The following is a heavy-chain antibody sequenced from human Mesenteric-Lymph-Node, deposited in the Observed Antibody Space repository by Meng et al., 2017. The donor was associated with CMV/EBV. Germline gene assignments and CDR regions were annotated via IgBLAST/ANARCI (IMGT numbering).Heavy chain of an antibody. CDR3: ARDLSSDITAYYTPDH. D-gene: IGHD3/OR15-3a*01. J-gene: IGHJ4*02. CDR2: ITVYNGNT. CDR1: YIFIKNN. V-gene: IGHV1-18*01. Sequence: YIFIKNNFSWGRQAPGQGLEWMGRITVYNGNTKYAHKLQDRITMTTDTSTSTAYMQLSSLRSEDTAMYYCARDLSSDITAYYTPDHWGQGTLVTVSS.